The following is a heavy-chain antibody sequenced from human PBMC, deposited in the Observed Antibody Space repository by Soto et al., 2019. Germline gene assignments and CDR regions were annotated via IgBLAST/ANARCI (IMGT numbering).Heavy chain of an antibody. CDR2: VSTYTGNT. V-gene: IGHV1-18*01. CDR3: AGGYYYGSGRPTPGRMDV. Sequence: QVHLVQSGAEVKKPGASVKVSCKASGYTFTNYDINWVRQAPGQGLEWMGWVSTYTGNTNYAQKLQGRVTSTKDTSTSTAYKELRSLRSYDTDVYYCAGGYYYGSGRPTPGRMDVWGQGNTVTVPS. J-gene: IGHJ6*02. D-gene: IGHD3-10*01. CDR1: GYTFTNYD.